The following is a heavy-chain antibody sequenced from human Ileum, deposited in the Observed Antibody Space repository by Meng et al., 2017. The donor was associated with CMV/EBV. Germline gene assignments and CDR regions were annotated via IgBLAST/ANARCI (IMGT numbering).Heavy chain of an antibody. CDR2: ISGSGITT. D-gene: IGHD6-13*01. CDR3: AKDQGFSAASG. J-gene: IGHJ4*02. CDR1: GFTFSNYA. V-gene: IGHV3-23*01. Sequence: LSCAASGFTFSNYAISWVRQAPGKGLEWVSSISGSGITTYYADSVKGRFTISRDNSRDTLYLDMNSLRAEDTALYYCAKDQGFSAASGGDQGTLVTVSS.